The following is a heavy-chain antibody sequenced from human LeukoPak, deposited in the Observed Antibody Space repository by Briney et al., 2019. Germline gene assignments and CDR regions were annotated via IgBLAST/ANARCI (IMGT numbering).Heavy chain of an antibody. V-gene: IGHV3-33*01. CDR3: ARGGYSGYDIYGMDV. Sequence: GGSLRLSCAASGFTFSSHGMHWVRQAPGKGLEWVAVIWYDGSNKYYADSVKGRFTISRDNSKNTLYLQMNSLRAEDTAVYYCARGGYSGYDIYGMDVWGQGTTVTVSS. J-gene: IGHJ6*02. D-gene: IGHD5-12*01. CDR2: IWYDGSNK. CDR1: GFTFSSHG.